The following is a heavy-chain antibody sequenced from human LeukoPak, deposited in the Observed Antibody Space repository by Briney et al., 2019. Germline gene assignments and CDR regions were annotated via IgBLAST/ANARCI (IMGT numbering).Heavy chain of an antibody. Sequence: GASVKVSCKASGYTFTSYYMHWVRQAPGQGLEWMGIINPSGGSTSYAQKFQGRVTMTRDTSTSTVYMELSSLRSGDTAVYYCARPYSSSWYGLYYYYGMDVWGQGTTVTVSS. V-gene: IGHV1-46*01. CDR1: GYTFTSYY. CDR2: INPSGGST. J-gene: IGHJ6*02. D-gene: IGHD6-13*01. CDR3: ARPYSSSWYGLYYYYGMDV.